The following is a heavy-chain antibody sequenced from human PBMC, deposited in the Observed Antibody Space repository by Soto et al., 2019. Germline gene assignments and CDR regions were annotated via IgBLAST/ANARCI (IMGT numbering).Heavy chain of an antibody. CDR2: INQDGSER. V-gene: IGHV3-7*03. J-gene: IGHJ4*02. CDR1: GLTFRNDW. Sequence: GGSLRLSCAASGLTFRNDWLSWVRQAPGKGLEWVANINQDGSERYYVDSVRGRFTISRDNVENSLYLQLNSLRPEDTAVYYCAVHGYGVSAAAYWGQGTLVTVSS. D-gene: IGHD4-17*01. CDR3: AVHGYGVSAAAY.